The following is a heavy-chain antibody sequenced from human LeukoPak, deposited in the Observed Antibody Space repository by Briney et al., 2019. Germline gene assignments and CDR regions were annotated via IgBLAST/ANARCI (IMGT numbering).Heavy chain of an antibody. Sequence: GGSLRLSCAASGFTFSSYWMHWVRQAPGKGLVWVSRINSDGSSTSYADSVKGRFTISRDNAKNTLYLQMNSLRAEDTAVYYCARDQALYSGYDQFDYWGQGTLATVSS. V-gene: IGHV3-74*01. J-gene: IGHJ4*02. CDR3: ARDQALYSGYDQFDY. D-gene: IGHD5-12*01. CDR1: GFTFSSYW. CDR2: INSDGSST.